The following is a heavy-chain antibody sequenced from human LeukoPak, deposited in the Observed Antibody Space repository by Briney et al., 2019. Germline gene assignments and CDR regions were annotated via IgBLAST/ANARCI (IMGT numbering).Heavy chain of an antibody. CDR2: ISAYNGNT. D-gene: IGHD2-2*01. V-gene: IGHV1-18*01. Sequence: ASVKVSCKASGYTFTSYGISWVRQAPGQGLEWMGWISAYNGNTNYAQKLQGRVTMTTDTSTSTAYMELRSLRSDDTAVYYCARSHPQYCSSTSCYPYYYYGMDVWGQGTTVTVSS. CDR1: GYTFTSYG. J-gene: IGHJ6*02. CDR3: ARSHPQYCSSTSCYPYYYYGMDV.